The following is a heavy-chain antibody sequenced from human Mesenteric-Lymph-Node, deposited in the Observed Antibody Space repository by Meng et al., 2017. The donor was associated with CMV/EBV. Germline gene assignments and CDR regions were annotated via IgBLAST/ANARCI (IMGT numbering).Heavy chain of an antibody. V-gene: IGHV1-69*10. CDR1: GGISSSYA. D-gene: IGHD1-26*01. CDR2: IIPILRIA. Sequence: SVKVSCKVSGGISSSYAISWVRQAPGQGLEWMGGIIPILRIANYTQKFQGRVTITADKSTSTAYMELSSLRSDDAAVYFCARASGAHLTTSKRDYYYYGMDVWGQGTTVTVSS. J-gene: IGHJ6*02. CDR3: ARASGAHLTTSKRDYYYYGMDV.